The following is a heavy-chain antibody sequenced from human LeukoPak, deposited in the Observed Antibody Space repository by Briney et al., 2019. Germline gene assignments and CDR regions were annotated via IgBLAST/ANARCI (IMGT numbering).Heavy chain of an antibody. J-gene: IGHJ1*01. V-gene: IGHV4-59*01. Sequence: KTSETLSLTCTVPGGSISSYYWSWIRQPPGKGLEWIGYSHYSGKTNCNPSLKSRVTISVDTSKNQFSLRLSSVTAADTAVYYCAGSAYQHAEYFHHWGQGTLVTVSS. D-gene: IGHD3-3*01. CDR3: AGSAYQHAEYFHH. CDR1: GGSISSYY. CDR2: SHYSGKT.